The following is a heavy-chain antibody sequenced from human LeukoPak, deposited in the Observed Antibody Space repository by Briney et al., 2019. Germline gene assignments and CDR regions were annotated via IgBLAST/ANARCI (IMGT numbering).Heavy chain of an antibody. CDR3: ARGPPYYGGNAQDS. J-gene: IGHJ4*02. Sequence: ASVKVSCKASGYTFTSYDINWVRQATGQGREGMGWMNPNSGNTGYAQKFQGRVTMTRNTSISTAYMELGSLRSEDTAVYYCARGPPYYGGNAQDSWGQGTLVTVSS. D-gene: IGHD4-23*01. V-gene: IGHV1-8*01. CDR2: MNPNSGNT. CDR1: GYTFTSYD.